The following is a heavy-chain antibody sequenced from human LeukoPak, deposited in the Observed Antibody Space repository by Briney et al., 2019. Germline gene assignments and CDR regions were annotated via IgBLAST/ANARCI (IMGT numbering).Heavy chain of an antibody. Sequence: SVKVSCKASGGTFSSYAISWVRQAPGQGLEWMGGIIPIFGTANYAQKFQGRVTITADESTSTAYMELSSLRSEDTAVYYCAKTIFGVVNDYYYYGMGVWGQGTTVTVSS. D-gene: IGHD3-3*01. J-gene: IGHJ6*02. CDR2: IIPIFGTA. CDR1: GGTFSSYA. CDR3: AKTIFGVVNDYYYYGMGV. V-gene: IGHV1-69*13.